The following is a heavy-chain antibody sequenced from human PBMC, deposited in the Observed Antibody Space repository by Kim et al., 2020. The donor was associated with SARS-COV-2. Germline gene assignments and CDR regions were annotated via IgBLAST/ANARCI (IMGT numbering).Heavy chain of an antibody. Sequence: GGSLRLSCAASGFTFSSYGMHWVRQAPGKGLEWVAVIWYDGSNKYYADSVKGRFTISRDNSKNTLYLQMNSLRAEDTAVYYCARDRDYGDYGGYYGMDVWGQGTTVTVSS. CDR1: GFTFSSYG. V-gene: IGHV3-33*01. J-gene: IGHJ6*02. D-gene: IGHD4-17*01. CDR3: ARDRDYGDYGGYYGMDV. CDR2: IWYDGSNK.